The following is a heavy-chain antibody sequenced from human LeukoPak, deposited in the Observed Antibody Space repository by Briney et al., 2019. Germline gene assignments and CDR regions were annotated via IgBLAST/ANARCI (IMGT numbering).Heavy chain of an antibody. V-gene: IGHV1-46*01. CDR3: ARDFGHSSYCSGGSCYPEVDY. CDR1: GYTFTSYY. D-gene: IGHD2-15*01. J-gene: IGHJ4*02. CDR2: INPSGGST. Sequence: ASVKVSCKASGYTFTSYYMHWARQAPGQGLEWMGIINPSGGSTSYAQKFQGRVTMTRDTSTSTVYMELSSLRSEDTAVYYCARDFGHSSYCSGGSCYPEVDYWGQGTLVTVSS.